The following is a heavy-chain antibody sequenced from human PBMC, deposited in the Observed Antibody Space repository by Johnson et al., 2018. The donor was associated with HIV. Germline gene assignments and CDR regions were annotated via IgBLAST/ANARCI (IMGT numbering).Heavy chain of an antibody. J-gene: IGHJ3*02. Sequence: QVQLVESGGGVVQPGRSLRLSCVASGFTFSSYGLHWFRQAPGKGLEWVAAFGYDGSNKYYEASVRGRSPISRDNSRKTLYLQMNSLRAEDTALYYCAKDRGSPGIPAAFDIWGQGTMVTVSS. CDR1: GFTFSSYG. D-gene: IGHD1-26*01. CDR2: FGYDGSNK. V-gene: IGHV3-33*06. CDR3: AKDRGSPGIPAAFDI.